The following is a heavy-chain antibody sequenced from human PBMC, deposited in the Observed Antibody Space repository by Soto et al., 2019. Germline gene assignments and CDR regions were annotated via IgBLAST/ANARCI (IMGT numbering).Heavy chain of an antibody. D-gene: IGHD4-17*01. V-gene: IGHV4-31*03. CDR3: ARDRRTVTTSRAFDI. CDR1: GDSVTSGGYY. Sequence: QVQLQESGPGLVKPSQTLSLTCTVSGDSVTSGGYYWTWIRQRPGEGLEWLAYIYFTGSTYYNPSIKSRLIISVDSSKNQFSLKLTSVTAADTAMYYCARDRRTVTTSRAFDIWGHGTMVTVSS. J-gene: IGHJ3*02. CDR2: IYFTGST.